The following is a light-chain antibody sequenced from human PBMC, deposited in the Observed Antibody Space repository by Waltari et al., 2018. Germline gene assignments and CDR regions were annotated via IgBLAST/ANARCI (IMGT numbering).Light chain of an antibody. CDR2: AAS. V-gene: IGKV1-NL1*01. Sequence: DIQMTQSPSSLSASVGDRATLTCRASQGISNSLAWYQQKPGKAPKLLLSAASRLESGVPSRFSGSGSGTDYTLTISSLQPEDFATYYCQQYYSTPYTFGQGTKLEIK. CDR1: QGISNS. J-gene: IGKJ2*01. CDR3: QQYYSTPYT.